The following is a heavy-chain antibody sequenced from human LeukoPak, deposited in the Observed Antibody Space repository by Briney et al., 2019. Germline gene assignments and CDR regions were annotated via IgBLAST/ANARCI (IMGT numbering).Heavy chain of an antibody. J-gene: IGHJ6*02. CDR1: GFTFSSYS. CDR3: ARECGLRYFDWSLLDYGMDV. V-gene: IGHV3-21*01. Sequence: GGSLRLSCAASGFTFSSYSMNWVRQAPGKGLEWVSSISSSSSYIYYADSVKGGFTISRDNAKPSLYLQMNSLRAEDTAVYYCARECGLRYFDWSLLDYGMDVWGQGTTVTVSS. D-gene: IGHD3-9*01. CDR2: ISSSSSYI.